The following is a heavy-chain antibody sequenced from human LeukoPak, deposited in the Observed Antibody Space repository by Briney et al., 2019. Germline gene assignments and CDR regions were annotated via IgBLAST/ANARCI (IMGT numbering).Heavy chain of an antibody. Sequence: ASVKVSCKASGFVFTSYGFTWVRQAPGQGLEWMGWISANDGKTHYSERHQGRVTMTTDTVTSTAYMELRSLRSDDTAVYYCARVGGSSGPLDYWGQGTLVTVSS. CDR1: GFVFTSYG. D-gene: IGHD3-22*01. J-gene: IGHJ4*02. V-gene: IGHV1-18*01. CDR3: ARVGGSSGPLDY. CDR2: ISANDGKT.